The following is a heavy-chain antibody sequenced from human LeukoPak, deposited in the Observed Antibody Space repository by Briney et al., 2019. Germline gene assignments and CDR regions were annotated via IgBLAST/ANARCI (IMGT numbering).Heavy chain of an antibody. CDR3: AKDGFYDILTGHSNWYFDL. CDR2: INPNSGGT. Sequence: ASVKVSFKASGYTFNAYYMHWVRQAPGQGLEWMGWINPNSGGTIYAQKFHGRVTMTRDTSMSTAYMELSRLRSDDTAVYYCAKDGFYDILTGHSNWYFDLWGRGTLVTVSS. CDR1: GYTFNAYY. D-gene: IGHD3-9*01. V-gene: IGHV1-2*02. J-gene: IGHJ2*01.